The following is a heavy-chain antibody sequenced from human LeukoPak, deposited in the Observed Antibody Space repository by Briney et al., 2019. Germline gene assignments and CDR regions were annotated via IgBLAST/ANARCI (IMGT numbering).Heavy chain of an antibody. CDR3: ARGLVASEFYYYGMDV. J-gene: IGHJ6*02. D-gene: IGHD5-12*01. CDR1: GGTFSSYA. CDR2: IIPIFGTA. V-gene: IGHV1-69*13. Sequence: GASVKVSCKASGGTFSSYAISWVRQAPGQGLEWMGGIIPIFGTANYAQKFQGRVTITADESTSTAYMELSSLRSEDTAVYYCARGLVASEFYYYGMDVWGQGTTVTVSS.